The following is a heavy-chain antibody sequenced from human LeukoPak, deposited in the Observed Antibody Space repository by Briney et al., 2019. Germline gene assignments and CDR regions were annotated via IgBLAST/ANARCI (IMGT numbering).Heavy chain of an antibody. CDR2: ISSSSSYI. CDR1: GFTFSSYS. D-gene: IGHD3-22*01. CDR3: AREIWVYDSSGYYPGYFDY. V-gene: IGHV3-21*01. J-gene: IGHJ4*02. Sequence: GGSLRLSCAASGFTFSSYSMNWVRQAPGKGLEWVSSISSSSSYICYADSVKGRFTISRDNAKNSLYLQMNSLRAEDTAVYYCAREIWVYDSSGYYPGYFDYWGQGTLVTVSS.